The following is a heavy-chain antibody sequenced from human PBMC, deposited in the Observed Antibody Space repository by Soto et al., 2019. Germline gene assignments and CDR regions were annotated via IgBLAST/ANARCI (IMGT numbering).Heavy chain of an antibody. CDR3: ARDSCNYALCSRVDAFDI. J-gene: IGHJ3*02. D-gene: IGHD3-16*01. CDR2: IIPIFGTA. Sequence: GASVKVSCKASGGTFSSYAISWVRQAPGQGLEWMGGIIPIFGTANYAQKFQGRVTISADKSIGTAYLQWSSLKASDTAIYYCARDSCNYALCSRVDAFDIWGQGTMVTVSS. CDR1: GGTFSSYA. V-gene: IGHV1-69*06.